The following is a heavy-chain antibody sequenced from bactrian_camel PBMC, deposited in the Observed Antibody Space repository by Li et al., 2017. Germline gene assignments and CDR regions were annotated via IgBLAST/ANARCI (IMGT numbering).Heavy chain of an antibody. CDR3: AAVRTWSCPAARLSPHVYNY. V-gene: IGHV3S1*01. CDR2: IDTGDGST. Sequence: VQLVESGGGSVQAGGSLRLSCTASGDIEGRRCMAWFRQVPGQEREGVAAIDTGDGSTYYLNSVEGRFTISHDNAKNTLYLQMNSPKPEDTAIYYCAAVRTWSCPAARLSPHVYNYWGQGT. CDR1: GDIEGRRC. J-gene: IGHJ4*01.